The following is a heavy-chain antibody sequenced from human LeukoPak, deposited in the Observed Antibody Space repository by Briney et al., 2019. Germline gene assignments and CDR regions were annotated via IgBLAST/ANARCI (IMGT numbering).Heavy chain of an antibody. V-gene: IGHV4-34*01. J-gene: IGHJ2*01. CDR3: ARVGYSYGLYWYFDL. CDR2: INHSGST. CDR1: GGSFSGYY. Sequence: SETLSLTCAVYGGSFSGYYWSWIRQPPGKGLEWIGEINHSGSTNYNPSLKSRVTISVDTSKNQFSLKLSSVTAADTAVYYCARVGYSYGLYWYFDLWGRGTLVTVSS. D-gene: IGHD5-18*01.